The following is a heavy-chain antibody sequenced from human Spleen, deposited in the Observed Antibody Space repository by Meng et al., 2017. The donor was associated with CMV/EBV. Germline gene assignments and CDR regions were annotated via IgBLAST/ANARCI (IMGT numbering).Heavy chain of an antibody. V-gene: IGHV5-51*01. CDR2: IYPGDSDT. D-gene: IGHD3-16*01. Sequence: GESLKISCKASGYRFTKYWIGWVRQMPGKGLEWMGIIYPGDSDTIYSPSFQGQVTISADKSINTAYLQWSSLKASDTAMYYCATQGVVTILGEVNTKTVNWFDPWGQGTQVTVSS. J-gene: IGHJ5*02. CDR3: ATQGVVTILGEVNTKTVNWFDP. CDR1: GYRFTKYW.